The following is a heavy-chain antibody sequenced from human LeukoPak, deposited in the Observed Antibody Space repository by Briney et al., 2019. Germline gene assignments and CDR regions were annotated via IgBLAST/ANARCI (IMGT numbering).Heavy chain of an antibody. V-gene: IGHV3-33*01. Sequence: EAGRSLRLSCAASGFTFSNYGMHWVRQAPGKGPEWVAVIWFDGTNKYYADSVRGRFTISRDNSKNTLYLQMSSLRAEDTAVYYCARDRGVAAHLDYWGQGTLVTVPS. J-gene: IGHJ4*02. CDR1: GFTFSNYG. D-gene: IGHD5-12*01. CDR2: IWFDGTNK. CDR3: ARDRGVAAHLDY.